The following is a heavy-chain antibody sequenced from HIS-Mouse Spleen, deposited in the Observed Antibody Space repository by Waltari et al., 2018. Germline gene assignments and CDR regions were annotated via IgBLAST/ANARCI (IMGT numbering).Heavy chain of an antibody. CDR2: INPNSGGT. J-gene: IGHJ4*02. D-gene: IGHD6-6*01. Sequence: QVQLVQSGAEVKKPGASVKVSCKASGDTFTAYNMPWVPQAPGQGLEWMGWINPNSGGTNYAQKFQGRVTMTRDTSISTAYMELSRLRSDDTAVYYCARVYSSSWRGFDYWGQGTLVTVSS. CDR1: GDTFTAYN. V-gene: IGHV1-2*02. CDR3: ARVYSSSWRGFDY.